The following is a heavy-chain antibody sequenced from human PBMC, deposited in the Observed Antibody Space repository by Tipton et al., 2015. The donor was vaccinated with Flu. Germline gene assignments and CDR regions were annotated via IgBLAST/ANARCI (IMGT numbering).Heavy chain of an antibody. CDR2: IYTRGST. CDR1: GGSISSGSYY. D-gene: IGHD3-10*01. V-gene: IGHV4-61*02. CDR3: ARGGAGITMVRGATYYYYYMDV. J-gene: IGHJ6*03. Sequence: TLSLTCTVSGGSISSGSYYWGWIRQPAGKGLEWIGRIYTRGSTNYNPSLKSRVTMSVDTSKNQFSLKLSSVTAADTAVYYCARGGAGITMVRGATYYYYYMDVWGKGTTVTVSS.